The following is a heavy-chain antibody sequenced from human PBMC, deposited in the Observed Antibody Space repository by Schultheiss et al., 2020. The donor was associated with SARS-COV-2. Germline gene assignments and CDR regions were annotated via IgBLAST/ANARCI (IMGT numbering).Heavy chain of an antibody. Sequence: ASVKVSCKASGGTFSSYAISWVRQAPGQGLEWMGIINPSGGSTSYAQKFQGRVTMTRDTSTSTVYMELSSLRSEDTAVYYCARDSKLISMITFGGVIVAPGYWGQGTLVTVSS. CDR2: INPSGGST. V-gene: IGHV1-46*01. J-gene: IGHJ4*02. CDR1: GGTFSSYA. CDR3: ARDSKLISMITFGGVIVAPGY. D-gene: IGHD3-16*02.